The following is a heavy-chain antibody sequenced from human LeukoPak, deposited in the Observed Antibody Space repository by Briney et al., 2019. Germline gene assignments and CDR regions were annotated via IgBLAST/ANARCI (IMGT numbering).Heavy chain of an antibody. Sequence: ASVKVSCKASGYTYTNYGISWVRQAPGQGLEWMGWISGYNGHTNYAQKLQGRVTITADKSTSTAYMELSSLRSEDTAVYYCARSSIIAAAGPYYFDYWGQGTLVTVSS. J-gene: IGHJ4*02. CDR1: GYTYTNYG. CDR3: ARSSIIAAAGPYYFDY. V-gene: IGHV1-18*01. CDR2: ISGYNGHT. D-gene: IGHD6-13*01.